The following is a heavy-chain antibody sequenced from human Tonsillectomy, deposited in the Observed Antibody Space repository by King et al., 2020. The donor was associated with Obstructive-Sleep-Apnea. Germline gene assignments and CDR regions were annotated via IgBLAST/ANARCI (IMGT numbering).Heavy chain of an antibody. V-gene: IGHV4-34*01. D-gene: IGHD5-12*01. CDR2: INHSGST. Sequence: VKLQQWGAGLLKPSETLSLTCAVYGGSFSGYYWSWIRQPPGKGLEWIGEINHSGSTNYNPSLKSRVTISVDTSKNQFSLKLSSVTAADTAVYYCARGGYSGYDIVRFDYWGQGTLVTVSS. CDR1: GGSFSGYY. J-gene: IGHJ4*02. CDR3: ARGGYSGYDIVRFDY.